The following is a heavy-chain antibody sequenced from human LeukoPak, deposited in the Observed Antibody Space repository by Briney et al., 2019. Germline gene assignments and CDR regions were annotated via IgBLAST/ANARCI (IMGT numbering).Heavy chain of an antibody. CDR3: AGLDTAMAQPDY. Sequence: SETLSLTCAVYGGSFSGYYWSWIRQPPGKGLEWIGYIYYSGSTNYNPSLKSRVTISVDTSKNQFSLKLSSVTAADTAVYYCAGLDTAMAQPDYWGQGTLVTVSS. V-gene: IGHV4-59*01. CDR2: IYYSGST. CDR1: GGSFSGYY. J-gene: IGHJ4*02. D-gene: IGHD5-18*01.